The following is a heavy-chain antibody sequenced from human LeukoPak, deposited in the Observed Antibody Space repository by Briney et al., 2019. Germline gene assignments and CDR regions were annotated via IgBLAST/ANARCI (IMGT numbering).Heavy chain of an antibody. CDR3: ARAVETWFDP. Sequence: GGSLRLSCTASGFTFSGYSMNWIRQAPGKGLEWVSSFGTRSTSVYHAGSVKGRFAISRDNAKNSLYLQMNSLRAEDTAVYYCARAVETWFDPWGQGTLVTVSS. CDR2: FGTRSTSV. D-gene: IGHD2-21*02. V-gene: IGHV3-21*01. CDR1: GFTFSGYS. J-gene: IGHJ5*02.